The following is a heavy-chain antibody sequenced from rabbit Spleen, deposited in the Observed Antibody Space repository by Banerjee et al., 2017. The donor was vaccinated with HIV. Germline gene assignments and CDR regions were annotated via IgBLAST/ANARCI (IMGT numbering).Heavy chain of an antibody. D-gene: IGHD7-1*01. V-gene: IGHV1S40*01. CDR1: GFSFNSGYD. CDR3: ARDTGTSFSTYGMDL. Sequence: QSLEESGGGLVKPGASLTLTCKASGFSFNSGYDMCWVRQAPGKGLEWIACSYAGSSGSTYSAIWAKGRFTISKTSSTTVTLQMTSLTAADTATYFCARDTGTSFSTYGMDLRGPGTLVTVS. J-gene: IGHJ6*01. CDR2: SYAGSSGST.